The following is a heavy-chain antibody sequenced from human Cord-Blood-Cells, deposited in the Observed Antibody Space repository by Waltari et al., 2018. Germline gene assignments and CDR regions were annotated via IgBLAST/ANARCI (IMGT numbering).Heavy chain of an antibody. CDR2: INSDGSST. CDR1: GFTFSSYW. Sequence: EVQLVESGGGLVQPGGSLRLSCAASGFTFSSYWMHWVRQAPGKWLVWVSLINSDGSSTSYADSVKGRFTISRDNAKNTLYRQMNSLRAEDTAVYYCARVRYYDFWSGYYYWGQGTLVTVSS. D-gene: IGHD3-3*01. V-gene: IGHV3-74*01. J-gene: IGHJ4*02. CDR3: ARVRYYDFWSGYYY.